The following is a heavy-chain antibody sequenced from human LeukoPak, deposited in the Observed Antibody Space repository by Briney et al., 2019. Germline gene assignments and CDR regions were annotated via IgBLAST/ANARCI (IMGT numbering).Heavy chain of an antibody. CDR2: INHSGNT. J-gene: IGHJ4*01. D-gene: IGHD3-22*01. CDR1: GGSFSGYY. Sequence: SETLSLTCAVYGGSFSGYYWTWIRQPPGKGLEWIGEINHSGNTNYNPSLKSRVAISVDTSKNQFSLKLSSVIAADTAMYYCARSKDGSGFAAYWGHGTQVTASS. CDR3: ARSKDGSGFAAY. V-gene: IGHV4-34*01.